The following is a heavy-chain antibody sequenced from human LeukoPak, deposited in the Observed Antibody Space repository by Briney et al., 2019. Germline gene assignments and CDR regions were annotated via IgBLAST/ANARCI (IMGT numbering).Heavy chain of an antibody. CDR2: ISSSGSTI. V-gene: IGHV3-11*04. CDR1: GFTFSDYY. Sequence: GGSLRLSCAASGFTFSDYYMSWIRQAPGKGLEWVSYISSSGSTIYYADSVKGRFTISRDNAKNSLYLQMNSLRAEDTAVYYCAPTLTGFDFDAFDIWGQGTMVTVSS. CDR3: APTLTGFDFDAFDI. J-gene: IGHJ3*02. D-gene: IGHD3-9*01.